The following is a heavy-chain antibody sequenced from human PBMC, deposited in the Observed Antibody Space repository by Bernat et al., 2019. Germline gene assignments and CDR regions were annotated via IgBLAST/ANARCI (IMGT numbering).Heavy chain of an antibody. J-gene: IGHJ6*03. V-gene: IGHV3-23*01. Sequence: EVQVLESGGGLVQPGGSLRLSCAASGFTFSSYAMNWVRQAPGKGLEWVSGIGGSGDGTYYADSVQGRFTISRDNSGNTLYLQMNSLRVEDTAVYYCAKAGDDFWSTDPTNRYYFHYYMDVWGKGTTVAVSS. D-gene: IGHD3-3*01. CDR1: GFTFSSYA. CDR3: AKAGDDFWSTDPTNRYYFHYYMDV. CDR2: IGGSGDGT.